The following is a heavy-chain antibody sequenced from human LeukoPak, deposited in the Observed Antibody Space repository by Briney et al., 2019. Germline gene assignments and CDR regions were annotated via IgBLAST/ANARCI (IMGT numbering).Heavy chain of an antibody. CDR2: IKSKDHGGTI. Sequence: GGSLRLSCAASGSTFSNAWMSWVRQAPGKGLEWVGLIKSKDHGGTIDYAEPVKGRFTISRDDSKNTLYLQMNSLKTEDTAVYYCTGFEEGYWGQGTPVTVSS. J-gene: IGHJ4*02. D-gene: IGHD3-10*01. V-gene: IGHV3-15*01. CDR3: TGFEEGY. CDR1: GSTFSNAW.